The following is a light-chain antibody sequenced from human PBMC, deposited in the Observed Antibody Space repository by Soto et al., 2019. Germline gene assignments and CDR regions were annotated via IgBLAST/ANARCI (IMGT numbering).Light chain of an antibody. CDR2: DVS. CDR1: SSDVGGYNY. J-gene: IGLJ1*01. V-gene: IGLV2-14*01. Sequence: QSALTQPASVSGSPGQSITISCTGTSSDVGGYNYVSWYQQHPGKAPKLMIYDVSNRPSGVANRFSGSKSGNTASLTISGLQADDEADYYCSSSTSSSNLYVFGTGTKLTVL. CDR3: SSSTSSSNLYV.